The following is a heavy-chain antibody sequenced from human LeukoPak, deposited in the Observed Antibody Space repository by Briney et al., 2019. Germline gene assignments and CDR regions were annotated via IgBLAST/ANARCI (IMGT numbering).Heavy chain of an antibody. D-gene: IGHD4-17*01. V-gene: IGHV4/OR15-8*02. CDR2: IYHSGNT. CDR3: ARGPTTVTRAFDY. J-gene: IGHJ4*02. Sequence: PSETLSLTCAVSGDSISSSHWWSWVRQAPGKGLEWLGEIYHSGNTNYNPSLKSRVAISLDKSSNHFSLRLTSVTAADTAVYFCARGPTTVTRAFDYWGQGTLVTVSS. CDR1: GDSISSSHW.